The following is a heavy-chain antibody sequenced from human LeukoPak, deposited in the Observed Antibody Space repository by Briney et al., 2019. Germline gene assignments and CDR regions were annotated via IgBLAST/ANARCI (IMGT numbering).Heavy chain of an antibody. CDR1: GGSISSYY. J-gene: IGHJ3*02. Sequence: SETLSLTCTVSGGSISSYYWSWIRQPPGKGLEWIGYIYYSGSTNYNPSLKSRVTISVDTSKNQFSLKLSSVTAADTAVYYCARALPSIAWDAFDIWGQGTMVTVSS. CDR2: IYYSGST. D-gene: IGHD3-16*02. CDR3: ARALPSIAWDAFDI. V-gene: IGHV4-59*01.